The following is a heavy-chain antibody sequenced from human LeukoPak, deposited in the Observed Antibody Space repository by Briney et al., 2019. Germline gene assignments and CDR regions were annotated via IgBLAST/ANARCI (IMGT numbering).Heavy chain of an antibody. D-gene: IGHD3-22*01. J-gene: IGHJ4*02. CDR2: MNPNSGGT. V-gene: IGHV1-2*02. CDR3: ARDLNYDSSGYHSPFDY. Sequence: GASVKVSCKASGYTFTSYDINWVRQATGQGLEWMGWMNPNSGGTNYAQKFQGRVTMTRDTSISTAYMELSRLRSDDTAVYYCARDLNYDSSGYHSPFDYWGQGTLVTVSS. CDR1: GYTFTSYD.